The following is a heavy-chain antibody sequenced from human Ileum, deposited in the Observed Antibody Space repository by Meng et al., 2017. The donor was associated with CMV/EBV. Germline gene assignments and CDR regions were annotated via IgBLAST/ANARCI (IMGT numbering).Heavy chain of an antibody. CDR2: ISYSGST. J-gene: IGHJ4*02. CDR1: GVSISNYY. Sequence: VQLQESGPGLVKPSQTLSPTCSVSGVSISNYYWSWIRQPPGKGLEWIGFISYSGSTSYNPSLESRVTISLDTSKNQFSLKLTSVTAADTAVYYRARGTGAVRDVDYWGQGTLVTVSS. D-gene: IGHD3-10*01. CDR3: ARGTGAVRDVDY. V-gene: IGHV4-59*01.